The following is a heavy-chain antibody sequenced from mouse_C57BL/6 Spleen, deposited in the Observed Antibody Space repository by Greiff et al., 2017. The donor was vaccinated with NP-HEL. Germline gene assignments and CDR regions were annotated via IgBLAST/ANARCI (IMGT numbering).Heavy chain of an antibody. J-gene: IGHJ4*01. CDR1: GFTFSDHG. D-gene: IGHD2-1*01. V-gene: IGHV5-17*01. Sequence: EVMLVESGGGLVKPGGSLKLSCAASGFTFSDHGMHWVRQAPEKGLEWVAYISSGSSTIYYADTVKGRFTISRDNAKNTLFLQMTSLRSEDTAMYYCARGNSEDYAMDYWGQGTSVTVSS. CDR3: ARGNSEDYAMDY. CDR2: ISSGSSTI.